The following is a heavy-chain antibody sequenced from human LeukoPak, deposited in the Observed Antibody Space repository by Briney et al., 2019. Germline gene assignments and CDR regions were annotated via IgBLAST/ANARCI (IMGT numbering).Heavy chain of an antibody. J-gene: IGHJ4*02. CDR3: ARGFLRFLEWAYFDY. Sequence: PGGSLRLSCAASGFTVSSNYMSWVRQAPGKGLEWVSVIYSGGSTYYADSVKGRFTISRDNSKNTLYLQMNSLRAEDTAVYYCARGFLRFLEWAYFDYWGQGTLVTVSS. CDR2: IYSGGST. V-gene: IGHV3-66*01. CDR1: GFTVSSNY. D-gene: IGHD3-3*01.